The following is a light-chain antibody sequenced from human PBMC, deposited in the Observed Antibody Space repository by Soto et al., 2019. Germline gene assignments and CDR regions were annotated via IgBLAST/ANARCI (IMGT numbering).Light chain of an antibody. CDR1: QGISKW. V-gene: IGKV1-5*01. J-gene: IGKJ1*01. Sequence: DIQMTQSPSTLSASVGDRVTITCQASQGISKWLAWYQQKPGKAPKLLIYGASSLENGVPSRFSGSGSGTEFTLTISSLQPDDFATYFCQQYNSYDMWSFGQGTKVDLK. CDR2: GAS. CDR3: QQYNSYDMWS.